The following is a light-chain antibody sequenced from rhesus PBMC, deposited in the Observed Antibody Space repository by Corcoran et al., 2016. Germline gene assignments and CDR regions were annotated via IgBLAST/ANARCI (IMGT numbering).Light chain of an antibody. CDR2: GAS. CDR1: QSVSSY. V-gene: IGKV3-53*02. Sequence: QVILTQSPATLSLSPGERATLSCRASQSVSSYLAWYQQKPGQAPRLLIYGASSRATGIPDRLSGSGSGTDFTLTISSLQPEDFATYYCQQHNSDPLTFGPGTKLDIK. J-gene: IGKJ3*01. CDR3: QQHNSDPLT.